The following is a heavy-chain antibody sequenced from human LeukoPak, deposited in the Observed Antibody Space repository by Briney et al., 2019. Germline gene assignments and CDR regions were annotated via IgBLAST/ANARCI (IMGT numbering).Heavy chain of an antibody. D-gene: IGHD3-22*01. Sequence: PGGSLRLSCAASGFTVISNYMNWVRQAPGKGLEWVSVIYSGGSTFYSDSVEGRFTISRDNSNNTLYLQMNSLRAEDTAMYYCAREYYDNSGGEDAFDIWGPGTMVTVSS. J-gene: IGHJ3*02. CDR1: GFTVISNY. CDR2: IYSGGST. V-gene: IGHV3-53*01. CDR3: AREYYDNSGGEDAFDI.